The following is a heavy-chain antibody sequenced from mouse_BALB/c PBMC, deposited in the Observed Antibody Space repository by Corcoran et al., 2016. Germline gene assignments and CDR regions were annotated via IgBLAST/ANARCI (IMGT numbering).Heavy chain of an antibody. D-gene: IGHD1-1*01. V-gene: IGHV1-9*01. CDR1: GYTFSSYW. J-gene: IGHJ3*01. Sequence: QVQLQQSGAELMKPGASVKISCKATGYTFSSYWIEWVKQRPGHGLEWSGEILPGSGSTNYNEKFKGKATFTADTSSNTAYMQLSSLTSEDSAVYYCARSSNYYGSSPAWFAYWGQGTLVTVSA. CDR3: ARSSNYYGSSPAWFAY. CDR2: ILPGSGST.